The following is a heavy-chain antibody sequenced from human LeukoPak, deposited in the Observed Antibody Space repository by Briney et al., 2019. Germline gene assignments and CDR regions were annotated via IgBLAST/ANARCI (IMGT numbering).Heavy chain of an antibody. V-gene: IGHV3-23*01. CDR2: ISGSGVNT. Sequence: GGSLRLSCTASGFTFSNYWMHWVRQVPGKRLEWVSSISGSGVNTYYADSVKGRFTIFRDNSKNTLYLQMNSLRVEDTAVYYCAKEIVPPSGYYFDYWGQGTLVTVSS. J-gene: IGHJ4*02. CDR3: AKEIVPPSGYYFDY. D-gene: IGHD6-6*01. CDR1: GFTFSNYW.